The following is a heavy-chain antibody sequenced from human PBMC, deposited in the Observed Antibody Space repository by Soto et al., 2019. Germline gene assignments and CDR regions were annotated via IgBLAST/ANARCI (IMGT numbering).Heavy chain of an antibody. CDR3: ARSMGDCSSTSCYTAYYYGMDV. CDR1: GGTFSSYA. V-gene: IGHV1-69*01. D-gene: IGHD2-2*02. J-gene: IGHJ6*02. CDR2: IRPIFGTA. Sequence: QVQLVQSGAEVKKPGSSVKVSCKASGGTFSSYAISWVRQAPGQGLEWMGGIRPIFGTANYAQKSQGRVTIPWDECTSTAYMELSSLRSEYTAVYYCARSMGDCSSTSCYTAYYYGMDVWGQGTTVTVSS.